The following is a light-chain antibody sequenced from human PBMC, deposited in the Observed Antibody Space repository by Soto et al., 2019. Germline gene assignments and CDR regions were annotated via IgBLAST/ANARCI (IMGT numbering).Light chain of an antibody. CDR1: QSISSY. CDR3: QQSYSAPS. CDR2: AAS. J-gene: IGKJ3*01. V-gene: IGKV1-39*01. Sequence: DIQMTQSPSSLSASVGDRVTITCRASQSISSYLNWYQQKPGKAPKLLIYAASSLQSGVPSRFSGFGSGTDFTLTISXLQPEDFATYYCQQSYSAPSFGPGTKVDIK.